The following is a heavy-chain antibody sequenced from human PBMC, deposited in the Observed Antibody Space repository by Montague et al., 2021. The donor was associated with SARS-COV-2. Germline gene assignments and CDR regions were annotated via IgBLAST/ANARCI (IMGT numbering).Heavy chain of an antibody. J-gene: IGHJ4*02. V-gene: IGHV3-23*01. CDR3: ARDHETVGWSLDY. CDR1: GFMFNDYA. Sequence: SLRLSCAASGFMFNDYAIHWVRQTPGKALEWVSAISGSGGGTYYAESVKGRFATSRDTSKNTVFLQMDSLRLEDTALYFCARDHETVGWSLDYWGQGTLVIVSS. D-gene: IGHD3-16*02. CDR2: ISGSGGGT.